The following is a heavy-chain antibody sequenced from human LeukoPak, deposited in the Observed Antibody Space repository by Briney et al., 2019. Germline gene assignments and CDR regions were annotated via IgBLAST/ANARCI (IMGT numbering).Heavy chain of an antibody. CDR3: ARDLVGATGDYYYYCMDV. CDR2: IYTSGST. D-gene: IGHD1-26*01. J-gene: IGHJ6*03. V-gene: IGHV4-61*02. CDR1: GGSISSSSYY. Sequence: SETLSLTCTVSGGSISSSSYYWSWIRQPAGEGLEWIGRIYTSGSTNYNPSLKSQVTISVDTSKNQFSLKLSSVTAADTAVYYCARDLVGATGDYYYYCMDVWGKGTTVTVSS.